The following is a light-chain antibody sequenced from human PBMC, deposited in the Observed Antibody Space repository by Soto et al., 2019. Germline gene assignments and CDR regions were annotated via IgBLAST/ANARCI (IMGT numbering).Light chain of an antibody. CDR2: LGS. CDR3: QQYNSYTT. Sequence: DIVMTQSPLSLPVTPGEPASISCRSSQSLLHSNGYNYLDWYLQKPGQSPQLLIYLGSNRASGVPDRFSGSGSGTDFTLTISSLQPDDFATSYCQQYNSYTTFGQGNK. J-gene: IGKJ2*01. V-gene: IGKV2-28*01. CDR1: QSLLHSNGYNY.